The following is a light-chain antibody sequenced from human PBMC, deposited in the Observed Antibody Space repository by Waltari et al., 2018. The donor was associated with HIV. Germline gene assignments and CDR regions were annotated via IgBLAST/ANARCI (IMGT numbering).Light chain of an antibody. CDR3: LKYYNWPFT. J-gene: IGKJ3*01. Sequence: EVAMTQSPAILSVCPGERAPVSCRASQSVRTNLVWYQQKRGQPPRLLINGASTRATGIPGRISGGGSGTEFTLTISSLQSEDFAVYCCLKYYNWPFTFGPGTKVEIK. CDR2: GAS. CDR1: QSVRTN. V-gene: IGKV3-15*01.